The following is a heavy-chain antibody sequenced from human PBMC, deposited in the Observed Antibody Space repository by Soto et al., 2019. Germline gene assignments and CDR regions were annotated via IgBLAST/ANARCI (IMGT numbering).Heavy chain of an antibody. CDR3: AVPYGDYGYGY. J-gene: IGHJ4*02. D-gene: IGHD4-17*01. CDR2: IKTNIDGGRI. Sequence: PGGSLRLSCEGSGFTFSNGWMTWVRQAPGKGLEWVGRIKTNIDGGRIDYAAPVKGRFTISRDNAKNSLYLQMNSLRADDTAVYYCAVPYGDYGYGYWGQGTLVTASS. CDR1: GFTFSNGW. V-gene: IGHV3-15*01.